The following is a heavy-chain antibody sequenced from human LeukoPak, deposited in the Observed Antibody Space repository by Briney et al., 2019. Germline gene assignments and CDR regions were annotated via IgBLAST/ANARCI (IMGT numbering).Heavy chain of an antibody. CDR2: IKQDGSDK. V-gene: IGHV3-7*03. D-gene: IGHD2-15*01. CDR3: AKLGYCSGGSCYRWLDP. J-gene: IGHJ5*02. Sequence: PGGSLRLSCAASGFSLSTYWMSWVRQAPGKGLEWVANIKQDGSDKYHVDSVKGRFTVSRDNSKDTLYLQVNSLRAEDTAVYYCAKLGYCSGGSCYRWLDPWGQGTLVTVSS. CDR1: GFSLSTYW.